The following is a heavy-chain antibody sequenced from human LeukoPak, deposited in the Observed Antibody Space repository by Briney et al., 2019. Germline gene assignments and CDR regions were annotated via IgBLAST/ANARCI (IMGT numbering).Heavy chain of an antibody. CDR2: ISWNSGSI. V-gene: IGHV3-9*01. CDR3: AKGPAGNYGSGSYPDY. J-gene: IGHJ4*02. Sequence: RGGSLRLSCAASGFTFDDYAMHWVRQAPGKGLEWVSGISWNSGSIGYADSVKGRFTISRDNAKNSLYLQMNSLRAEDTALYYCAKGPAGNYGSGSYPDYWGQGTLVTVSS. D-gene: IGHD3-10*01. CDR1: GFTFDDYA.